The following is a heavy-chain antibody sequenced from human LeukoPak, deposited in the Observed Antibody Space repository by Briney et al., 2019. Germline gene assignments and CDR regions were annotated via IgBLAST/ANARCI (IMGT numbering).Heavy chain of an antibody. V-gene: IGHV3-15*01. CDR3: TTRGHIVVVTAIPEGYYYGMDV. J-gene: IGHJ6*02. Sequence: PGGSLRLSCTASGFTFTNVWMSWVRQAPGKGLEWVGRIISISGGGTSDYPAPVKGRFTISRDDSKNTLYLQMNSLKTEDTAVYYCTTRGHIVVVTAIPEGYYYGMDVWGQGTTVTVSS. CDR1: GFTFTNVW. CDR2: IISISGGGTS. D-gene: IGHD2-21*02.